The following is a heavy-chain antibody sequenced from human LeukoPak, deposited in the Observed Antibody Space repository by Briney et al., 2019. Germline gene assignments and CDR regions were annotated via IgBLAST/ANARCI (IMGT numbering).Heavy chain of an antibody. CDR1: GFAFTNYV. V-gene: IGHV3-23*01. Sequence: GGSLTLSCAASGFAFTNYVVSWVRQAPGEGLEGVSGISGIGGRTFYADYVKGRFSISRDNSKNTLSLQMTSLRDDDTAVYYCAKDSWRDQLPFIFDYWGQGILVTVSS. CDR2: ISGIGGRT. D-gene: IGHD2-2*01. J-gene: IGHJ4*02. CDR3: AKDSWRDQLPFIFDY.